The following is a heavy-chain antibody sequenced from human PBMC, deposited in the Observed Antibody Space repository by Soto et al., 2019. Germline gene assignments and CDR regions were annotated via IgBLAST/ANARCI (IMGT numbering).Heavy chain of an antibody. J-gene: IGHJ4*02. CDR3: ARDADSSCWHTPFDY. V-gene: IGHV3-21*01. D-gene: IGHD6-19*01. CDR2: ISSSSSYI. Sequence: EVQLVESGGGLVKPGGSLRLSCAASGFTFSSYSMNWVRQAPGKGLEWVSSISSSSSYIYYADSVKGRFTISRDNAKNSLYLQMNSLRAEDTAVYYCARDADSSCWHTPFDYWGQGTLVTVSS. CDR1: GFTFSSYS.